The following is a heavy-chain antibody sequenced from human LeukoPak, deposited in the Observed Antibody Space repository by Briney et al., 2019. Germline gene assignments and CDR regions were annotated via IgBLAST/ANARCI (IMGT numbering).Heavy chain of an antibody. D-gene: IGHD6-19*01. CDR3: ARVPSIAVAGTWFDY. Sequence: PSETLSLTCTVYVGSISSYYWIWIRQPPGKGLEWVVYIYYSGSTNYNPSRKRRVTISVDTSKKHFFPKLSPATAADTAVYYCARVPSIAVAGTWFDYWGQGTLVTVSS. CDR2: IYYSGST. V-gene: IGHV4-59*01. CDR1: VGSISSYY. J-gene: IGHJ4*02.